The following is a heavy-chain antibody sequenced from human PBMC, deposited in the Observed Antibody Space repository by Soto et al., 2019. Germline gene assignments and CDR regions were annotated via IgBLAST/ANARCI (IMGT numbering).Heavy chain of an antibody. V-gene: IGHV3-23*01. CDR2: SSGSGGTT. CDR3: ANTPLQRLVYVDY. D-gene: IGHD6-19*01. J-gene: IGHJ4*02. CDR1: GFSFSNYA. Sequence: EMQLLESGGGLVQPGGSLRLSCVASGFSFSNYAMSWVRQAPGKGLEWVSGSSGSGGTTYYADSVKGRFTVSRDNCKDTLSLQMNSLRAEDTAVYYCANTPLQRLVYVDYWGQGTLVTVSS.